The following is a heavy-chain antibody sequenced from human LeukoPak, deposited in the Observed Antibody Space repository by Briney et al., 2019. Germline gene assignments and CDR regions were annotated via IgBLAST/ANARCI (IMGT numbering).Heavy chain of an antibody. D-gene: IGHD2-8*01. CDR2: IIPIFGTA. J-gene: IGHJ4*02. V-gene: IGHV1-69*06. Sequence: GSSVKVSCKASGGTFSNYAISWVRQAPGQGLEWMGGIIPIFGTANYAQKFRGRVTITADKSTRTAYMELSSLRSDDTAVYYCARDGRVGRVFEPDYWGQGTLVTVSS. CDR3: ARDGRVGRVFEPDY. CDR1: GGTFSNYA.